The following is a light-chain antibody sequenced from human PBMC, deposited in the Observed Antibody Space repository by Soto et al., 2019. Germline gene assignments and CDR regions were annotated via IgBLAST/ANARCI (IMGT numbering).Light chain of an antibody. J-gene: IGKJ1*01. CDR2: GAS. CDR3: QQYGSSPT. CDR1: QSVSSSY. Sequence: EIVLTQSPGTLSLSPGERATLSCRASQSVSSSYLAWYQQKPGQAPRLLIYGASSRATGIPDRLSGSKSGTNFTLTIRRMEPEDVGMYYCQQYGSSPTFGQGTKVDIK. V-gene: IGKV3-20*01.